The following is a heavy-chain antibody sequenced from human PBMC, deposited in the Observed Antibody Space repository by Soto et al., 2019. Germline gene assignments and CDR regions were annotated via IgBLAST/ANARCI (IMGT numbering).Heavy chain of an antibody. Sequence: ASVKVSCKASGYTFTGSQIHWVRQAPGQGLEWMGWINPNSGGTNYAQKFQGRVTMTSDTSITTAYMELNGLTSDDTAVYYCARAGDDCSTTNCYMIDYWGQGTLVTVSS. J-gene: IGHJ4*02. CDR1: GYTFTGSQ. V-gene: IGHV1-2*02. CDR3: ARAGDDCSTTNCYMIDY. D-gene: IGHD2-2*02. CDR2: INPNSGGT.